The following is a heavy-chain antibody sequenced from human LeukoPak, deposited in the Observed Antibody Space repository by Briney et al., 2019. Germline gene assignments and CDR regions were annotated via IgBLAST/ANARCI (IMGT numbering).Heavy chain of an antibody. Sequence: GTSPRLSCAASGFPFSSYGMHWVRQAPGKGLEWVAVIWNDGSKKYYVESVKGRFTVSRDSSKNTLYLQMNSLRAEDTAVYYCAKGEEEIYYGSGKFDPWGQGSLVTVSS. CDR1: GFPFSSYG. CDR2: IWNDGSKK. V-gene: IGHV3-33*06. CDR3: AKGEEEIYYGSGKFDP. D-gene: IGHD3-10*01. J-gene: IGHJ5*02.